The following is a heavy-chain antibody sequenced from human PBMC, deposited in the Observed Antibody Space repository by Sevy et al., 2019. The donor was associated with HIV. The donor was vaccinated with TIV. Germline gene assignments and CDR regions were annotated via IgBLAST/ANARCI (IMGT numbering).Heavy chain of an antibody. V-gene: IGHV3-9*01. Sequence: GGSLRLSCAASGFTFDDYAMHWVRQAPGKGLEWVSGISWNSGSIGYADSVKGRFTISRDNAKNSLYLQMNSLRAEDTALYYCAKGSSTSYYYGMDVWGQRTTVTVSS. J-gene: IGHJ6*02. CDR3: AKGSSTSYYYGMDV. CDR2: ISWNSGSI. CDR1: GFTFDDYA. D-gene: IGHD2-2*01.